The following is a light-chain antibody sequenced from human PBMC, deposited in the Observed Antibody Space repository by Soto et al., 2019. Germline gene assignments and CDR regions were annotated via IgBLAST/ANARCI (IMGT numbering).Light chain of an antibody. J-gene: IGKJ5*01. V-gene: IGKV1-6*01. CDR3: QQYGRSLIT. CDR2: AAF. CDR1: QDIRND. Sequence: AIQVTQSPSSLSASVGDRVTITCRASQDIRNDLAWYQQRPGQAPHLLIFAAFNLQSGVPSRFSGGGSGTHFTLTISRLEPEDFAVYDCQQYGRSLITFGQGTRLEIK.